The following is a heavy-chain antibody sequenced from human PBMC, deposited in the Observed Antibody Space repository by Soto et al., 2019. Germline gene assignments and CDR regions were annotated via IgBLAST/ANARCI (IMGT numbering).Heavy chain of an antibody. CDR1: GDSVSSNSAA. D-gene: IGHD6-13*01. CDR2: TYYRSKWYN. Sequence: PSQTLSLTCAISGDSVSSNSAAWNWIRQSPSRGLEWLGRTYYRSKWYNDYAVSVKSRITINPDTSKNQFSLQLNSVTPEDTAVYYCARVIVKGIAAAGEYYCYGMDVWGQGTTVTVSS. J-gene: IGHJ6*02. V-gene: IGHV6-1*01. CDR3: ARVIVKGIAAAGEYYCYGMDV.